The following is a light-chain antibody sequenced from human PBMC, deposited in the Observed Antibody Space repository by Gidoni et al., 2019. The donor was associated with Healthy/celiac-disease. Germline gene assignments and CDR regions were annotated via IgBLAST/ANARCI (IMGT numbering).Light chain of an antibody. V-gene: IGKV3-20*01. CDR2: GAS. Sequence: EIVLTKSPGTLSLSPGERATLSCRASQSVSSSYLAWYQQKPGQAPRLLIYGASSRATGIPDRFSGSGSGTDFTLTISRLEAEDFAVYYCQQYGTAWTFGQGTKVEIK. CDR3: QQYGTAWT. CDR1: QSVSSSY. J-gene: IGKJ1*01.